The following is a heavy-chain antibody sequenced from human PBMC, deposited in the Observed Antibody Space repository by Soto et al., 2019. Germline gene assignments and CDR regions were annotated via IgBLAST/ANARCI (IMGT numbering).Heavy chain of an antibody. Sequence: SETLSLTCTVSGGSISSYYWSWIRQPPGKGLEWIGYIYYSGSTNYNPSLKSRVTISVGTSKNQFSLKLSSVTAADTAVYYCARLTSGLYYDFWSGYGYYGIDVWGQGTTVTVSS. D-gene: IGHD3-3*01. V-gene: IGHV4-59*01. CDR3: ARLTSGLYYDFWSGYGYYGIDV. CDR1: GGSISSYY. J-gene: IGHJ6*02. CDR2: IYYSGST.